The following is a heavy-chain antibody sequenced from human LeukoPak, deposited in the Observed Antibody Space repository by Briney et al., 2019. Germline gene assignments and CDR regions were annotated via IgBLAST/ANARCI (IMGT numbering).Heavy chain of an antibody. CDR1: GFTLSSYA. CDR3: AKAPVTTCSGAYCYPFDY. Sequence: GGSLRLSCAASGFTLSSYAMSWVRQGPGKGLEWVSAISVSGNTYHADSVEGRFTIYRDSYKNTLYLQMNSLRAEDAAVYYCAKAPVTTCSGAYCYPFDYWGQGTLVTVSS. V-gene: IGHV3-23*01. CDR2: ISVSGNT. J-gene: IGHJ4*02. D-gene: IGHD2-15*01.